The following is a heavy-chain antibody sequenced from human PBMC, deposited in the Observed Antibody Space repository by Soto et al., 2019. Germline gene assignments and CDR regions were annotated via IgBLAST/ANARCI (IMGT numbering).Heavy chain of an antibody. V-gene: IGHV3-64D*06. Sequence: PGGTLRLSWSASGFTFSNCAMHWVRQAPGKGLEYVSLITSEWHRTYLPDSVKDTFTLSIDNSNHLLYLQMSSLRVDDTPMYYCVKGHQLLLYSFESWGQGTPVTLSS. CDR1: GFTFSNCA. CDR2: ITSEWHRT. CDR3: VKGHQLLLYSFES. D-gene: IGHD2-15*01. J-gene: IGHJ4*02.